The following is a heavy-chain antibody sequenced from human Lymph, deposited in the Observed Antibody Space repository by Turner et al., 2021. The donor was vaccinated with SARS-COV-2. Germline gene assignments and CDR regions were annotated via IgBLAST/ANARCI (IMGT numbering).Heavy chain of an antibody. D-gene: IGHD1-1*01. V-gene: IGHV3-15*01. CDR1: GFTFSSSW. CDR3: TKGCFTGTYGDYFDD. J-gene: IGHJ4*02. Sequence: EVQLVEAGGCLVERGGSLRVSSAASGFTFSSSWMSWVSKDPGKGLECVGRIKSKTDDGKTDYAASEKGRFNISRNDSKNKLYLQLNRQKNDDTAVYSCTKGCFTGTYGDYFDDWGQGTLVTVSS. CDR2: IKSKTDDGKT.